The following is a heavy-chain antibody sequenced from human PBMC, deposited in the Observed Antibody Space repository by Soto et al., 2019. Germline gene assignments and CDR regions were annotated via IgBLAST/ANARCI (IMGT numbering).Heavy chain of an antibody. V-gene: IGHV1-69*13. CDR3: ARSSVLTGYSSSWYLG. CDR2: IIPIFGTA. J-gene: IGHJ4*02. D-gene: IGHD6-13*01. Sequence: SVKVSCKASGGTFSSYAISWVRQAPGQGLEWMGGIIPIFGTANYAQKFQGRVTITADESTSTAYMELSSLRSEDTAVYYCARSSVLTGYSSSWYLGWGQGTLVTVSS. CDR1: GGTFSSYA.